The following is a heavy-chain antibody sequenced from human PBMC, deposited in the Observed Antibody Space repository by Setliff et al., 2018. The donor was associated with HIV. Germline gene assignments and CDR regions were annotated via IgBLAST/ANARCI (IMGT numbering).Heavy chain of an antibody. Sequence: PSETLSLTCGVDAWSLSGYFWSWIRHRAGKGLEWIGHIYASGSTKYNPSLESRVTMSVDTSRTQFSLKLRSVTAADTAVYYCARVGASGVPSTMDYYYYMDVWGKGTTVTVSS. V-gene: IGHV4-59*10. CDR2: IYASGST. CDR1: AWSLSGYF. J-gene: IGHJ6*03. CDR3: ARVGASGVPSTMDYYYYMDV. D-gene: IGHD3-10*01.